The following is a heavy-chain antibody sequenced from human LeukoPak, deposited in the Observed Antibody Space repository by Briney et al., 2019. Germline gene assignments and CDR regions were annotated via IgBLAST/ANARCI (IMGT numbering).Heavy chain of an antibody. V-gene: IGHV3-23*01. J-gene: IGHJ4*02. Sequence: GGSLRLSCAASGFTFSSFVLNWVRQAPGKGLEWVSTISGSGGTTYYADSVKGRFTISRDNSKNTLYLQMNSLRAEDTAVYYCVLRGGATDYWGQGTLVTVSS. CDR3: VLRGGATDY. CDR1: GFTFSSFV. D-gene: IGHD3-16*01. CDR2: ISGSGGTT.